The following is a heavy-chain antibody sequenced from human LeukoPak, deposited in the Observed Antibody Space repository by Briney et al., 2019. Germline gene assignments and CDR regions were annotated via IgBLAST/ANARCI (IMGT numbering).Heavy chain of an antibody. Sequence: SETLSLTCSVSDGGITGYYWSWIRQPAGKGLEWIGRIYTSGSTNYNPSLKSRVTISVDTSKNQFSPKLSSVTSADTAVYYCARDTQYSGSYRYYYYMDVWGKGTTVTVSS. J-gene: IGHJ6*03. CDR2: IYTSGST. CDR3: ARDTQYSGSYRYYYYMDV. V-gene: IGHV4-4*07. D-gene: IGHD1-26*01. CDR1: DGGITGYY.